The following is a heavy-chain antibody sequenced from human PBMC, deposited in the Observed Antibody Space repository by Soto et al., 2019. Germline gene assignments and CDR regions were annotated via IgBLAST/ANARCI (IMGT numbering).Heavy chain of an antibody. D-gene: IGHD6-13*01. CDR2: ISAYNGNT. Sequence: QVQLVQSGAEVKKPGASVKVSCKASGYTFTSYGISWVRQAPGQGLEWMGWISAYNGNTNYAQKLQGRVTMTTDTPPSTAYMELRSLGSDDTAVYYCASESSSSCHDYWGQGTLVTVSS. J-gene: IGHJ4*02. CDR3: ASESSSSCHDY. V-gene: IGHV1-18*01. CDR1: GYTFTSYG.